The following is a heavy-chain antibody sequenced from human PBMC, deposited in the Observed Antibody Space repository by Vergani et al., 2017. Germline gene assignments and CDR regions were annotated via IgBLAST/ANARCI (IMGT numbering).Heavy chain of an antibody. V-gene: IGHV3-49*04. Sequence: VQLVGSGGGVIQPGRSLRLSCRASGFTFTDYGISWVRQAPGKGLEWVGFVRNKEDGGTPEHAASVKGRFTISRDDSKAIAYLQMNSLKTEDTAVYYCTTGFPGSSWSTYWGQGTLVTVSS. D-gene: IGHD6-13*01. CDR2: VRNKEDGGTP. CDR3: TTGFPGSSWSTY. CDR1: GFTFTDYG. J-gene: IGHJ4*01.